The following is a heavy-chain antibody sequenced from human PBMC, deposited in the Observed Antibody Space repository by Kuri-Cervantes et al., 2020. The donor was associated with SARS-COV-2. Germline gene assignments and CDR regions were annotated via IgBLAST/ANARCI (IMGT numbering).Heavy chain of an antibody. D-gene: IGHD2-8*01. CDR3: ATPDCTNGVCYSHYYYYGMDV. V-gene: IGHV1-2*02. CDR2: INPNSGGT. Sequence: ASVKVSCKASGYTFTGYYMHWVRQAPGQGLEWMGWINPNSGGTNYAQKFQGRVTMTRDTSISTAYMELGRLRSDDTAVYYCATPDCTNGVCYSHYYYYGMDVWGQGTTVTVSS. CDR1: GYTFTGYY. J-gene: IGHJ6*02.